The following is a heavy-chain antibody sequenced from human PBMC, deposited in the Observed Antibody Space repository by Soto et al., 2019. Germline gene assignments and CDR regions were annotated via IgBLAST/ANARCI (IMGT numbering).Heavy chain of an antibody. J-gene: IGHJ5*02. V-gene: IGHV3-48*01. Sequence: GESLKISCAASGFTFSSYSMNWVRQAPGKGLEWVSYISSSSSTIYYADSVKGRFTISRDNAKNSLYLQMNSLRAEDTAVYYCASFSWFDPWGQGTLVTVSS. CDR2: ISSSSSTI. CDR1: GFTFSSYS. CDR3: ASFSWFDP.